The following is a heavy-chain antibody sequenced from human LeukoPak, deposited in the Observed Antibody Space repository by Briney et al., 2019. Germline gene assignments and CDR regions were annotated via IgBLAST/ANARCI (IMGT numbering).Heavy chain of an antibody. J-gene: IGHJ4*02. CDR3: AKVRGYSYGLFDY. CDR1: GFTFSTYS. V-gene: IGHV3-21*01. D-gene: IGHD5-18*01. CDR2: ISSSSSYI. Sequence: PGGSLRLSCAASGFTFSTYSMNWVRQAPGKGLEWVSSISSSSSYIYYADSLKGRFTISRDNAKNSLYLQMNSLRAEDTAVYYCAKVRGYSYGLFDYWGQGTLVTVSS.